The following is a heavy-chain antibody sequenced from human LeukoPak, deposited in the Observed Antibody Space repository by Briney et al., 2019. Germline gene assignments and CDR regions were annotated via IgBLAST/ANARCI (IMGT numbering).Heavy chain of an antibody. J-gene: IGHJ5*02. Sequence: GGSLRLSCAASGFTFSSYGMHWVRQAPGKGLEWASAISGSGGSTYYADSVKGRFTISRDNSKNTLYLQMNSLRAEDTAVYYCAKPGYSSGWSWNWFDPWGQGTLVTVSS. CDR3: AKPGYSSGWSWNWFDP. CDR2: ISGSGGST. CDR1: GFTFSSYG. D-gene: IGHD6-19*01. V-gene: IGHV3-23*01.